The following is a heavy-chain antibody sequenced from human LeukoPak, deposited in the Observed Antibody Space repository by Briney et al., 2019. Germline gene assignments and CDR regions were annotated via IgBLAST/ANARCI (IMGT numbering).Heavy chain of an antibody. CDR3: ASAGARGYSYGDYYYYYMDV. CDR1: GYTFTGYY. J-gene: IGHJ6*03. CDR2: INPNSGGT. V-gene: IGHV1-2*07. Sequence: ASVKVSCKASGYTFTGYYMHWVRQAPGQGLEWMGWINPNSGGTNYAHKFQGRVTMTRDTSISTAYMELSRLRSDDTAVYYCASAGARGYSYGDYYYYYMDVWGKGTTVTVSS. D-gene: IGHD5-18*01.